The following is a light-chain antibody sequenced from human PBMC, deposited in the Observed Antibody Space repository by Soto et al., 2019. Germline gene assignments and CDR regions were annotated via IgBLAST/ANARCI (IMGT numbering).Light chain of an antibody. CDR3: QQYDNLIT. Sequence: EIVLTQSPGTLSLSPGERATLSCRASQSVTSSYLAWYQQKPGQAPRLLIYGASTRATGFPDRFSGSGSGTDFTLTISRLEPEDVVVYYCQQYDNLITFGQGTRLEIK. V-gene: IGKV3-20*01. CDR1: QSVTSSY. J-gene: IGKJ5*01. CDR2: GAS.